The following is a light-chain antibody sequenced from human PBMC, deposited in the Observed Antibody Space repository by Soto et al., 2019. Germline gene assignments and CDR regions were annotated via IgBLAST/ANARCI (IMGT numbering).Light chain of an antibody. V-gene: IGKV1-5*01. Sequence: DVQMTQSPSTLSASVGDRVTITCRASQNVNRWLAWYQQKPGKAPKLLIYGASSLEDGVPSRFSGGGSGTQFTLTISSLQPDDVATYYCQQYESFSFAFGPGPKVDIK. CDR1: QNVNRW. CDR2: GAS. CDR3: QQYESFSFA. J-gene: IGKJ3*01.